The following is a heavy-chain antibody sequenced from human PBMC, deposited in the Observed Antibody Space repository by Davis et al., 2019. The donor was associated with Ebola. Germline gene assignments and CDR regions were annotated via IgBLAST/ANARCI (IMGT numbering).Heavy chain of an antibody. CDR2: ISAYNGNT. CDR3: ARSCSSTSCEYYFDY. J-gene: IGHJ4*02. CDR1: GYTFTSYG. V-gene: IGHV1-18*01. Sequence: ASVKVSCKASGYTFTSYGISWVRQAPGQGLEWMGWISAYNGNTNYAQKLQGRVTMTTDTSTSTAYMELRSLRSEDTAVYYCARSCSSTSCEYYFDYWGQGTLVTVSS. D-gene: IGHD2-2*01.